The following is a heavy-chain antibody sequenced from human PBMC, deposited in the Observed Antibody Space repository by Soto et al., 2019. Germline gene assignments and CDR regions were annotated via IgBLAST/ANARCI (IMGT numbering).Heavy chain of an antibody. V-gene: IGHV1-46*01. D-gene: IGHD3-10*01. CDR1: GYTFTSYY. CDR3: ARHYGSTYYFDY. J-gene: IGHJ4*02. CDR2: INPSGGST. Sequence: QVQLVQSGAEVKKPGASVKVSCKASGYTFTSYYMHWVRQAPGQGLEWMGIINPSGGSTSYAQKFQGRVTMTRDTATSTVYMELSSLRSEDTAVYYCARHYGSTYYFDYWGQGTLVTVSS.